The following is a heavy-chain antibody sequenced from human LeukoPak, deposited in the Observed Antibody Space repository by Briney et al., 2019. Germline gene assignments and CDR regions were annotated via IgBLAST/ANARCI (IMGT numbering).Heavy chain of an antibody. Sequence: KTSETLSLACNVSGVSISSYYWTWIRQPPGKGLEWIGYFYYSGSPNYNPSLKSRSTISVGTTTNRFSLKLTSMTAADPAVYYWTSSVPSRLGWFDPWGQGTLVTVSS. V-gene: IGHV4-59*01. J-gene: IGHJ5*02. D-gene: IGHD1-1*01. CDR1: GVSISSYY. CDR2: FYYSGSP. CDR3: TSSVPSRLGWFDP.